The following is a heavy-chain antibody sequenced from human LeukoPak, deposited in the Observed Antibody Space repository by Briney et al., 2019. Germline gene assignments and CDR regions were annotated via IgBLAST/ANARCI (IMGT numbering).Heavy chain of an antibody. Sequence: PGGSLRLSCAASGFTFSSYTMNWVRQAPGKGLKWVSSISSSSSYIFDADSVKGRFTISRDNAKNSLYLQMNSLRAEDTAVYYCARGRNDYGSGSYYQIYPFDYWGQGTLVTVSS. V-gene: IGHV3-21*01. CDR3: ARGRNDYGSGSYYQIYPFDY. CDR2: ISSSSSYI. J-gene: IGHJ4*02. D-gene: IGHD3-10*01. CDR1: GFTFSSYT.